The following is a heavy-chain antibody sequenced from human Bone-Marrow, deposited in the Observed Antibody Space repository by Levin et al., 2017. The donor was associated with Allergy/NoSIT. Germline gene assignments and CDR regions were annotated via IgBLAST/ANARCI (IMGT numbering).Heavy chain of an antibody. Sequence: SETLSLTCTVSGGSISSGDYYWSWIRQPPGKGLEWIGYIYYSGSTYYNPSLKSRVTISVDTSKNQFSLKLSYVTAAEKGVYYCARDITGDIDYWGQGTLVTVSS. CDR3: ARDITGDIDY. J-gene: IGHJ4*02. D-gene: IGHD7-27*01. CDR2: IYYSGST. CDR1: GGSISSGDYY. V-gene: IGHV4-30-4*01.